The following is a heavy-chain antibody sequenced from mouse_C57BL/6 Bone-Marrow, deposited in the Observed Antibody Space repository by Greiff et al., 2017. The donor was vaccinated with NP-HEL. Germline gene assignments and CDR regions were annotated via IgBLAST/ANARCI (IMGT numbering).Heavy chain of an antibody. CDR3: ARGGYYDYGVFAY. CDR2: IYPRDGST. D-gene: IGHD2-4*01. Sequence: QVQLQQSGPELVKPGASVKLSCKASGYTFTSYDINWVKQRPGQGLEWIGWIYPRDGSTKYNEKFKGKATLTVDTSSSTAYMELHSLTSEDAAVYFCARGGYYDYGVFAYWGQGTLVTVSA. J-gene: IGHJ3*01. CDR1: GYTFTSYD. V-gene: IGHV1-85*01.